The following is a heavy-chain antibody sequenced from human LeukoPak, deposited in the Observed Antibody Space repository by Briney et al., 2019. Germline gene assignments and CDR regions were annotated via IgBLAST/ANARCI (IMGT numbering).Heavy chain of an antibody. CDR2: IYSGGST. V-gene: IGHV3-53*04. Sequence: GGSLRLSCAASGFTVSSNYMSWVRQAPGKGLEWASVIYSGGSTYYADSVKGRFTISRHNSKNTLYLQMNSLRAEDTAVYYCARDPGIMITFGGVIVTWGQGTLVTVSS. J-gene: IGHJ5*02. D-gene: IGHD3-16*02. CDR1: GFTVSSNY. CDR3: ARDPGIMITFGGVIVT.